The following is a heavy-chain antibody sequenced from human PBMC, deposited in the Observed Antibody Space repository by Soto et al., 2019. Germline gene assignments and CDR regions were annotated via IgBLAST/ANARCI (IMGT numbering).Heavy chain of an antibody. V-gene: IGHV3-33*01. D-gene: IGHD1-1*01. CDR3: ARGTHTGTGTFDY. J-gene: IGHJ4*02. CDR2: IWYDGSKK. CDR1: GFTFSTYG. Sequence: QVQLVESGGGVVQPGRSLRLSCVASGFTFSTYGMHWVRLAPGKGLEWVAVIWYDGSKKYYADSVKGRFILSRDNSKNTLHMQLNSLGAEDTAVYYCARGTHTGTGTFDYWGQGTLVTVSS.